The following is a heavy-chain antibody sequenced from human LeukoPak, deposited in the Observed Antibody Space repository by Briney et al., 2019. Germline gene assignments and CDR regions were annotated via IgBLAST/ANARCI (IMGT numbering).Heavy chain of an antibody. J-gene: IGHJ6*03. CDR1: GGTFSSYA. CDR3: ARASITIFGVVIRRTKNYYYYMDV. CDR2: MIPIFGTA. V-gene: IGHV1-69*01. D-gene: IGHD3-3*01. Sequence: SVKVSCKASGGTFSSYAISWVRQAPGQGLEWMGGMIPIFGTANYAQKFQGRVTITADESTSTAYMELSSLRSEDTAVYYCARASITIFGVVIRRTKNYYYYMDVWGKGTTVTVSS.